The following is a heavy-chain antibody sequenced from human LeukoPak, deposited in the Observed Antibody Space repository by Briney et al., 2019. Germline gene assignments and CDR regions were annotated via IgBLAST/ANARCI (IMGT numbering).Heavy chain of an antibody. CDR3: AKVMKGSERLTMVRGVIIKTAGLYYMDV. J-gene: IGHJ6*03. Sequence: PGGSLRLSCAASGFTLSSYAMSWVRQAPGKGLEWVSSISASGGSTNYADSVKGRFTLSRDNSKNTVYLQMNSLRAEDTAVYYCAKVMKGSERLTMVRGVIIKTAGLYYMDVWGKGTTVTVSS. D-gene: IGHD3-10*01. CDR1: GFTLSSYA. CDR2: ISASGGST. V-gene: IGHV3-23*01.